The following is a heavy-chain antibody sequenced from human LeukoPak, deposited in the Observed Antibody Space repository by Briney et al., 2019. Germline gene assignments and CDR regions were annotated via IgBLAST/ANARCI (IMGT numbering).Heavy chain of an antibody. D-gene: IGHD3-3*01. CDR3: ARDVGSYDFWSGYYNWFDP. CDR2: IYYSGST. J-gene: IGHJ5*02. V-gene: IGHV4-59*01. Sequence: PSETLSLTCTVSGGSISDYYWSWIRQPPGKGLEWIGYIYYSGSTNYNPSLKSRVTISVDTSKNQFSLKLSSVTAADTAVYYCARDVGSYDFWSGYYNWFDPWGQGTLVTVSS. CDR1: GGSISDYY.